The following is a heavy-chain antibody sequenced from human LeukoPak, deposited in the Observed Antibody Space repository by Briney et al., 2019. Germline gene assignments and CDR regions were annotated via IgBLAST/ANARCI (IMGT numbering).Heavy chain of an antibody. J-gene: IGHJ4*02. CDR2: IYDCGST. D-gene: IGHD3-22*01. Sequence: SETLSLTCTVSGGSIRRYSWSWTPQPPGKGLEGIGYIYDCGSTNYNPSLKSRVAISVDKSKNQFSLKLSYVTAADTAVYYCARLSHYFDSSGYYYVRFFDYWGQGTLVTVSS. CDR1: GGSIRRYS. V-gene: IGHV4-59*08. CDR3: ARLSHYFDSSGYYYVRFFDY.